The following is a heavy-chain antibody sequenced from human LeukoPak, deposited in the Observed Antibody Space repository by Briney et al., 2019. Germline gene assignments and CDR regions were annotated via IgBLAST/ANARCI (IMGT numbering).Heavy chain of an antibody. D-gene: IGHD5-24*01. CDR2: IYYSGST. Sequence: SETLSLTCTVSGGFISSNSYQWGWIRQPPGKGLEWIGNIYYSGSTYYNPSLKSRATISVDTSNNQFSLKLSSVTAADTAVYYCARHAAMATIQSPHFDYWGQGTLVTVSS. V-gene: IGHV4-39*07. CDR1: GGFISSNSYQ. J-gene: IGHJ4*02. CDR3: ARHAAMATIQSPHFDY.